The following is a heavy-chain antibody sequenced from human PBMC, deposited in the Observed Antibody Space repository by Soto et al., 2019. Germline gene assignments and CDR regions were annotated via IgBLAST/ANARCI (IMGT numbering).Heavy chain of an antibody. CDR3: ARGGSEGGLDV. J-gene: IGHJ6*02. D-gene: IGHD3-10*01. Sequence: QMQLQESGPGVVKPSETLSLTCTVSDASISTYYWTWIRQAPGKGLEWIGYLYYSGNTNYNPSLKSRVTMSVDTSKNHFYLTLTSATAADTAVYFCARGGSEGGLDVWGQGTTVAVSS. CDR1: DASISTYY. CDR2: LYYSGNT. V-gene: IGHV4-59*01.